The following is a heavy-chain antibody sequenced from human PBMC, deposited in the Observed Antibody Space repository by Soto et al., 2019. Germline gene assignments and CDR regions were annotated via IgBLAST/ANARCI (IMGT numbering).Heavy chain of an antibody. CDR1: GYTFTSYG. D-gene: IGHD5-18*01. J-gene: IGHJ5*02. CDR2: ISAYNGNT. Sequence: ASVKVSCKASGYTFTSYGISWVRQAPGQGLEWMGWISAYNGNTNYAQKLQGRVTMTTDTSTSTAYMELRSLRSDDTAVYYCARAVDTAMVTGNWFDPWGQGTLVTVSS. V-gene: IGHV1-18*01. CDR3: ARAVDTAMVTGNWFDP.